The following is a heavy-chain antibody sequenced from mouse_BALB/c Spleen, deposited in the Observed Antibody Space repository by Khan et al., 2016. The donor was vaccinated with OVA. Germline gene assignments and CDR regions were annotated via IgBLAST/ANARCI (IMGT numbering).Heavy chain of an antibody. CDR1: GYTFSSYW. Sequence: QVQLKQSGAEVMKPGASVKISCKATGYTFSSYWIEWVKQRPGHGLEWIGEILPGSGSTNYNEKFKGKATFTADTSSNTAYMQLSSLTSEDSAVYYCARTTYYFDYWGQGTTLTGSS. J-gene: IGHJ2*01. V-gene: IGHV1-9*01. CDR2: ILPGSGST. CDR3: ARTTYYFDY.